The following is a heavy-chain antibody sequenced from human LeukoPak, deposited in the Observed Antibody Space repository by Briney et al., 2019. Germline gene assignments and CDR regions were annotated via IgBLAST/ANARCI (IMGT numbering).Heavy chain of an antibody. Sequence: QPGGSLRLSCAASGFTFRSYGMHWVRQAPGKGLEWVAVISYDGSNKYYADSVKGRFTISRDNSKNTLYLQMNSLRAEDTAVYYCAKTYGDSFFDYWGQGTLVTVSS. CDR3: AKTYGDSFFDY. J-gene: IGHJ4*02. CDR1: GFTFRSYG. D-gene: IGHD4-17*01. V-gene: IGHV3-30*18. CDR2: ISYDGSNK.